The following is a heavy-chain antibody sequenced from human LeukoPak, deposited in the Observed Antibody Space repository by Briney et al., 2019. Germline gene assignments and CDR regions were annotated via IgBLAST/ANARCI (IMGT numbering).Heavy chain of an antibody. J-gene: IGHJ5*02. CDR2: IYTSGST. V-gene: IGHV4-4*07. D-gene: IGHD2-2*03. Sequence: SETLSLTCAVYGGSFRGYYWSWIRQPAGKGLEWIGRIYTSGSTNYNPSLKSRVTISVDTSKNQFSLKLSSVTAADTAVYYCARDLAGDGYWFDPWGQGTLVTVSS. CDR3: ARDLAGDGYWFDP. CDR1: GGSFRGYY.